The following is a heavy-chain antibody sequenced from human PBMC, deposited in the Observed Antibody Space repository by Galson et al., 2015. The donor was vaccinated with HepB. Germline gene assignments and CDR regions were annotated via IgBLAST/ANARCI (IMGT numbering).Heavy chain of an antibody. J-gene: IGHJ4*02. V-gene: IGHV3-21*01. Sequence: SLRLSCAASGFTFSSYSMNWVRQAPGKGLEWVSSISSSSSYIYYADSVKGRFTISRDNAKNSLYLQMNSLRAEDTAVYYCARVMYCTGGVCFDYWGQGTLVTVSS. CDR3: ARVMYCTGGVCFDY. CDR2: ISSSSSYI. D-gene: IGHD2-8*02. CDR1: GFTFSSYS.